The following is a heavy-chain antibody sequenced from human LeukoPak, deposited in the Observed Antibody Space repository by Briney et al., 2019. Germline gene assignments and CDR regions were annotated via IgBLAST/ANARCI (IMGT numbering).Heavy chain of an antibody. CDR2: ISYDGSNK. D-gene: IGHD6-13*01. J-gene: IGHJ4*02. CDR1: GFTFSSYG. Sequence: GGSLRLSCAASGFTFSSYGMLWVRQAPGKGLEWVAVISYDGSNKYYADSVKGRFTISRDNSKNTLYLQMNSLRAEDTAVYYCAKSRKSAAGTSTFDYWGQGTLVTVSS. CDR3: AKSRKSAAGTSTFDY. V-gene: IGHV3-30*18.